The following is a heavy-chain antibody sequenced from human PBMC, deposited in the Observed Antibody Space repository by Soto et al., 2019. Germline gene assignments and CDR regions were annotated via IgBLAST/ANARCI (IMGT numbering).Heavy chain of an antibody. V-gene: IGHV4-34*01. CDR1: GGSFSGYS. Sequence: PETLALPCDVYGGSFSGYSSCWIRPSPGEGLEWIGEVNHSGSTNYNPSHKSRFTISVTPPKNHSPLKLSSGTAADAAVYYCAGGLYYGSGTRRYWFAPGGKGALV. J-gene: IGHJ5*02. CDR3: AGGLYYGSGTRRYWFAP. D-gene: IGHD3-10*01. CDR2: VNHSGST.